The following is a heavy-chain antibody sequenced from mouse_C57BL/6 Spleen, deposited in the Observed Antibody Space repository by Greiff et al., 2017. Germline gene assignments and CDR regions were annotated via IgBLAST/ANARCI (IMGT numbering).Heavy chain of an antibody. CDR2: ISSGGSYT. CDR3: ARQEGDYYGSSFYWYFDV. D-gene: IGHD1-1*01. J-gene: IGHJ1*03. CDR1: GFTFSSYG. Sequence: EVQLVESGGDLVKPGGSLKLSCAASGFTFSSYGMSWVRQTPDKRLEWVATISSGGSYTYYPDSVKGRFTISRDNAKNTLYLQMSSLKSEDTAMYYCARQEGDYYGSSFYWYFDVWGTGTTVTVSS. V-gene: IGHV5-6*01.